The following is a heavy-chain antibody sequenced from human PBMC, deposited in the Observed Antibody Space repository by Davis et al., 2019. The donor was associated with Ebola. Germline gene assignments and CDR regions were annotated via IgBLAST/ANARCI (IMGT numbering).Heavy chain of an antibody. Sequence: GGSLRLSCAASGFTSSDYYMSWIRQAPGKGLEWVSYISGSGSTRFYADSVKGRFTISRDNAEGSLYLQMESLRGEDTAVYYCARALWKDLVSEYWGRGTLVTVSS. J-gene: IGHJ4*02. CDR2: ISGSGSTR. CDR1: GFTSSDYY. V-gene: IGHV3-11*01. D-gene: IGHD1-1*01. CDR3: ARALWKDLVSEY.